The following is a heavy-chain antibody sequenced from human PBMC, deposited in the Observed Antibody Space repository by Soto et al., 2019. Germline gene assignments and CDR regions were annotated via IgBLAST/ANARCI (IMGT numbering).Heavy chain of an antibody. CDR1: GGTFSSYA. V-gene: IGHV1-69*01. J-gene: IGHJ6*02. CDR3: ASAIRFLEWLFVGMDV. CDR2: INPIFGTA. D-gene: IGHD3-3*01. Sequence: QVQLVQSGAEVKKPGSSVKVSCKASGGTFSSYAISWVRQAPGQGLEWMGGINPIFGTANYAQKFQGRVTITADESTSTAYMELSSLRSEDTTVYYCASAIRFLEWLFVGMDVWGQGTTVTVSS.